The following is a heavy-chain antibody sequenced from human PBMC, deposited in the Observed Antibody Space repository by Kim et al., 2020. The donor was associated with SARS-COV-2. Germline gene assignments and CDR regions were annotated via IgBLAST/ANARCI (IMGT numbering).Heavy chain of an antibody. V-gene: IGHV1-46*01. CDR1: GYTFTSYY. Sequence: ASVKVSCKASGYTFTSYYIHWVRQAPGQGLEWMGIINPSGGSTSYAQKFQGRVTMTRDTSTSTVYMELSSLRSEDTAVYYCARAGIMAVVGNYYYGMDVWGQGTTVTVSS. CDR3: ARAGIMAVVGNYYYGMDV. J-gene: IGHJ6*02. CDR2: INPSGGST. D-gene: IGHD1-26*01.